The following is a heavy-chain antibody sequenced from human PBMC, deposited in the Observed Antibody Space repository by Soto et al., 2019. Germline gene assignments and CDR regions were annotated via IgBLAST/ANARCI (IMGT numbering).Heavy chain of an antibody. V-gene: IGHV4-61*01. CDR3: AGEGQHYYGSGSYYNGYDWFDP. D-gene: IGHD3-10*01. Sequence: SETLSLTCTVSGGSVSSGSYYWSWIRQPPGKGLEWIGYIYYSGSTNYNPSLKSRVTISVDTSKNQFSLKLSSVTAADTAVYYCAGEGQHYYGSGSYYNGYDWFDPWGQGTLVTVSS. J-gene: IGHJ5*02. CDR1: GGSVSSGSYY. CDR2: IYYSGST.